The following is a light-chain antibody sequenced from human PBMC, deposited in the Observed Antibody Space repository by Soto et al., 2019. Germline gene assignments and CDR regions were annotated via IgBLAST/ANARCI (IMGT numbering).Light chain of an antibody. CDR1: QSVGTD. CDR3: QQYVNWPPRHT. CDR2: GAS. V-gene: IGKV3-15*01. Sequence: EIVMTQSPATLSVSPGERATLSCRASQSVGTDLAWYQQKPGQGPRLLNYGASTSSSGAPDRFSGSGSGTDFTLTIDSLQYEDFAIYSCQQYVNWPPRHTFAQGTKLEF. J-gene: IGKJ2*01.